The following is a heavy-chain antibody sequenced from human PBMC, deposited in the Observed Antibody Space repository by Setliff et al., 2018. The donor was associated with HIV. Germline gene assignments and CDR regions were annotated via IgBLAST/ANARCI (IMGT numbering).Heavy chain of an antibody. D-gene: IGHD1-1*01. CDR3: ARVGPESLPYTWDDEADTFDI. CDR2: ITGYNGNT. V-gene: IGHV1-18*01. J-gene: IGHJ3*02. CDR1: GYIFTNYG. Sequence: ASVKVSCKASGYIFTNYGISWVRQAPGQGLEWMGWITGYNGNTSYAEKFQGRVTMTIDTSTSTAYLELRSLRSDDTAVYYCARVGPESLPYTWDDEADTFDIGGQGTMVTVSS.